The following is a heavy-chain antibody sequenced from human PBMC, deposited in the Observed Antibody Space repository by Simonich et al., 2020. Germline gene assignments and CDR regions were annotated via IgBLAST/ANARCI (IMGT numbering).Heavy chain of an antibody. CDR2: IRSKAYGGTK. J-gene: IGHJ3*02. CDR1: GFTFGDYA. CDR3: TRHLGIGAFDI. Sequence: EVQLVESGGGLVQPGRSLRLSCTASGFTFGDYAMSWVRQAPGKGLEWVGFIRSKAYGGTKESASSLKGRFTISRDDSKSIAYLQMNSLKTEDTAVYYCTRHLGIGAFDIWGQGTMVTVSS. D-gene: IGHD7-27*01. V-gene: IGHV3-49*04.